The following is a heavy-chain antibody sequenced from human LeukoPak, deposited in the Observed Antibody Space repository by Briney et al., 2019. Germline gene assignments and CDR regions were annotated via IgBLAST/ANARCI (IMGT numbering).Heavy chain of an antibody. J-gene: IGHJ1*01. D-gene: IGHD2-2*01. V-gene: IGHV3-66*02. Sequence: GGSLRLSCAASGFTVSSNYMSWVRQAPGKGLEWVSVIYCGGSTYYADSVKGRFTISRDNSKNTLYLQMNSLRAEDTAVYYCASSNIGYCSSTSCYRGAEYFQHWGQGTLVTVSS. CDR1: GFTVSSNY. CDR2: IYCGGST. CDR3: ASSNIGYCSSTSCYRGAEYFQH.